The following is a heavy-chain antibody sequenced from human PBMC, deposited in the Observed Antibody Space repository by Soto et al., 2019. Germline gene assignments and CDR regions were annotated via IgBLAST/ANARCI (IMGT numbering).Heavy chain of an antibody. Sequence: ASLKVSCKASGYTFTGYYMHWVRQAPGQGLEWMGWINPNSGSTNNAQKFQGWVTMTRDTSISTAYMELSRLRSDDTTVYYCARGSRGCYSLPYYYYYGMDVWGQGTTVTVSS. J-gene: IGHJ6*02. CDR2: INPNSGST. CDR3: ARGSRGCYSLPYYYYYGMDV. CDR1: GYTFTGYY. V-gene: IGHV1-2*04. D-gene: IGHD2-15*01.